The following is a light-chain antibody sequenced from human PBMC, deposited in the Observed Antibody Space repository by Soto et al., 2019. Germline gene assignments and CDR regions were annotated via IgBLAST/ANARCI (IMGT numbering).Light chain of an antibody. Sequence: IQMTQSPSSLSASVGDRVTITCRASQCISSYLAWYQQKPGKAPELLIYAASTLQSGVPSRFSGSGSGTDFTLTISCLQSEDFATYYCQQYYSFPWTFGQGTKVDIK. J-gene: IGKJ1*01. V-gene: IGKV1-8*01. CDR3: QQYYSFPWT. CDR2: AAS. CDR1: QCISSY.